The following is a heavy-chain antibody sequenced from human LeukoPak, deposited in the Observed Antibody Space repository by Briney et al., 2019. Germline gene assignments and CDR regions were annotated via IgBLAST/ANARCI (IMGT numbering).Heavy chain of an antibody. J-gene: IGHJ4*02. CDR1: GFTFSSYA. CDR2: LSYDGSNK. CDR3: ARGGSGWSVDY. V-gene: IGHV3-30-3*01. D-gene: IGHD6-19*01. Sequence: GGSLRLSCAASGFTFSSYAMHSVRQAPGKGLEWVAVLSYDGSNKYYADSVKGRFTISRDNSKNTLYLQMNRLGAEDTAVYYCARGGSGWSVDYWGQGTLVTVSS.